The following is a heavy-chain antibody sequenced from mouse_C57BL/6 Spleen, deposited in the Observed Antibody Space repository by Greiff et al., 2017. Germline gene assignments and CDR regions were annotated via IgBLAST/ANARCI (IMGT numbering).Heavy chain of an antibody. CDR1: GYTFTSYW. CDR3: ASNNYGSTDWYFDV. D-gene: IGHD1-1*01. Sequence: QVQLQQPGAELVKPGASVKLSCKASGYTFTSYWMHWVKQRPGQGLEWIGMIHPNSGSTNYNEKFKSKATLTVDKSSSTAYMQLSSLTSEDSAVYYCASNNYGSTDWYFDVWGTGTTVTVSS. J-gene: IGHJ1*03. CDR2: IHPNSGST. V-gene: IGHV1-64*01.